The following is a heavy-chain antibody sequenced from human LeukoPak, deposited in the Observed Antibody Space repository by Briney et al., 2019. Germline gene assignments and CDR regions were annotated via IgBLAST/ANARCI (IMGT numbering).Heavy chain of an antibody. CDR3: ARNYESGYSIGP. CDR1: DGSINSIYW. D-gene: IGHD3-3*01. CDR2: IQHSGNI. Sequence: SGTLSLTCAVSDGSINSIYWWSWVRQPPGKGLEWIGEIQHSGNINYNLSLKSRVTISVDKSKNQFSLTVTSVTAADTAIYYCARNYESGYSIGPWGQGTLVTVSS. V-gene: IGHV4-4*02. J-gene: IGHJ5*02.